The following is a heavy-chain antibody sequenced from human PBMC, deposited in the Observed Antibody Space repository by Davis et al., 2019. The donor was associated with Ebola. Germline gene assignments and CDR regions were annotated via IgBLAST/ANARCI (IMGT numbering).Heavy chain of an antibody. D-gene: IGHD3-3*01. V-gene: IGHV1-46*01. Sequence: ASVKVSCKASGYTFTSYYMHWVRQAPGQGLEWMGIISPSGGSTSYAQKFQGRVTMTRDTSTSTVYMELSSLRSEDTAVYYCARDLSVGGAIFEFSPWGQGTLVTVSS. CDR2: ISPSGGST. J-gene: IGHJ5*02. CDR1: GYTFTSYY. CDR3: ARDLSVGGAIFEFSP.